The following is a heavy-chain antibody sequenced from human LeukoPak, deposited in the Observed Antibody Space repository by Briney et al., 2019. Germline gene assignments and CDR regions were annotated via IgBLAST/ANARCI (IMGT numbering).Heavy chain of an antibody. CDR1: GGSISSYY. Sequence: KTSETLSLTCTVSGGSISSYYWSWIRQPPGKGLEWIGYIYYSGSTNYNPSLKSRVTISVDTSKNQFSLKLSSVTAADTAVYYCARQKPTTIVEHDAFDIWGQGTMVTVSS. D-gene: IGHD3-22*01. CDR2: IYYSGST. CDR3: ARQKPTTIVEHDAFDI. J-gene: IGHJ3*02. V-gene: IGHV4-59*08.